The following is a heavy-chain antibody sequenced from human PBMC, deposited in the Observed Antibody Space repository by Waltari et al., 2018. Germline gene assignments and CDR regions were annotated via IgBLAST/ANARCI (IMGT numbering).Heavy chain of an antibody. J-gene: IGHJ4*02. D-gene: IGHD2-15*01. CDR2: ISGSGGSR. CDR1: GFTFSSYA. CDR3: GTDIVVVVAATGDY. V-gene: IGHV3-23*01. Sequence: EVQLLESGGGLVQPGGSLRLSWAASGFTFSSYAMSWVRQAPGKGLEWVSAISGSGGSRYYADSVKGRFTISRDNSKNTLYLQMNSLRAEDTAVYYCGTDIVVVVAATGDYWGQGTLVTVSS.